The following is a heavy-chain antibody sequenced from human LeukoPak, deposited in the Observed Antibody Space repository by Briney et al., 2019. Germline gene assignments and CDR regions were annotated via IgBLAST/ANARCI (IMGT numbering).Heavy chain of an antibody. J-gene: IGHJ4*02. V-gene: IGHV3-74*01. CDR3: AKKLFTGMGYYFDS. CDR1: GFTFSSYW. D-gene: IGHD3-10*01. Sequence: GGSLRLSCAASGFTFSSYWMHWVRQAPGKGLVWVSRINSDGSSTSYADSVKGRFTISRDNAKNTLYLQMNSLRAEDTAVYYCAKKLFTGMGYYFDSWGQGTLVTVSS. CDR2: INSDGSST.